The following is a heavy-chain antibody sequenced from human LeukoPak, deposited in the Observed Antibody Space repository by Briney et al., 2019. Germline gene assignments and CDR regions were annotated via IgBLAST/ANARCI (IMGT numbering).Heavy chain of an antibody. CDR1: GITFSSYG. J-gene: IGHJ6*02. CDR2: ISDSGGST. CDR3: GRYYVMDV. V-gene: IGHV3-23*01. Sequence: PGGSLRLSCAASGITFSSYGMHWVRQAPGKGLEWVSTISDSGGSTYYADSVKGRFTISRDNSKSTLYLQMNSLRAEDTAVYYCGRYYVMDVWGPGTSVTVSS.